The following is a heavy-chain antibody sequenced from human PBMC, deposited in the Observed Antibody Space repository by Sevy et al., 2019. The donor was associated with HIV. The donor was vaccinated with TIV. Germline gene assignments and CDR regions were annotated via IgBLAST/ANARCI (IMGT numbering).Heavy chain of an antibody. CDR1: GYTFTTYH. J-gene: IGHJ4*02. Sequence: ASVKVSCKISGYTFTTYHITWVRQAPGQGPECMGRISPHNGDTNYAPKFQGRVTMITDKSTSTAYMELRSLRADDTAGYYGARAHCSGGRCYSLAYWGQGTLVTVSS. CDR2: ISPHNGDT. V-gene: IGHV1-18*01. D-gene: IGHD2-15*01. CDR3: ARAHCSGGRCYSLAY.